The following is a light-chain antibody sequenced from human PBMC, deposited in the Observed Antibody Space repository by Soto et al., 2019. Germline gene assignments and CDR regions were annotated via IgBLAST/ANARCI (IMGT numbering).Light chain of an antibody. CDR3: CSFASNSPLV. J-gene: IGLJ3*02. CDR2: EAS. V-gene: IGLV2-23*01. Sequence: QSVLTQPASLSGSPGQSITISCTGTSSDVGSYNLVSWYQQYPGKDPRLLIYEASKRPSGVSDRFSASKSGVTASLTISGLQAEDEADYYCCSFASNSPLVFGGGTKVT. CDR1: SSDVGSYNL.